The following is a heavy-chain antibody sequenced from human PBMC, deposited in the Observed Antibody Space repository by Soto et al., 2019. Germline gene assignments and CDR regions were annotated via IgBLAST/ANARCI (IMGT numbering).Heavy chain of an antibody. D-gene: IGHD3-16*01. V-gene: IGHV4-30-4*01. CDR1: GGSISSGDYY. Sequence: QVQLQESGPGLVKPSQTLSLTCTVSGGSISSGDYYWSWIRQPPGKGLEWIGFIYYSGGTYYKPSLKSRVTISVDTSKNKFSLNLSSVTAADTAVCYCARASTGELWVYANWFDPWGPGTLVTVSS. J-gene: IGHJ5*02. CDR2: IYYSGGT. CDR3: ARASTGELWVYANWFDP.